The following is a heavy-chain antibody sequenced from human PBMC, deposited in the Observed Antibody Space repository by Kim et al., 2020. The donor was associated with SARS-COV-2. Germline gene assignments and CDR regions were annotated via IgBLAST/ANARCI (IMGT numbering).Heavy chain of an antibody. V-gene: IGHV4-39*01. J-gene: IGHJ4*02. Sequence: SETLSLTCSVSGGSINRSNYYWAWFRQPPGRGLEWIGSIHYSGAIYTNPPIKTRVTISEDTSKNQFSLRLNLVTAADTAVYFCARPRIQVSGAVDFWGQG. D-gene: IGHD7-27*01. CDR2: IHYSGAI. CDR1: GGSINRSNYY. CDR3: ARPRIQVSGAVDF.